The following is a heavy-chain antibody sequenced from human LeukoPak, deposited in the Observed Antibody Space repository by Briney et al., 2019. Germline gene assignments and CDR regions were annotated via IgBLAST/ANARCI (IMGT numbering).Heavy chain of an antibody. V-gene: IGHV1-69*13. Sequence: SVKVSCKASGGTFSSYAISWVRQAPGQELEWMGGIIPIFGTANYAQKFQGRVTITADESTSTAYMELSSLRSEDTAVYYCASSFEYQLLYAMDVWGKGTTVTVSS. CDR1: GGTFSSYA. CDR2: IIPIFGTA. J-gene: IGHJ6*04. D-gene: IGHD2-2*01. CDR3: ASSFEYQLLYAMDV.